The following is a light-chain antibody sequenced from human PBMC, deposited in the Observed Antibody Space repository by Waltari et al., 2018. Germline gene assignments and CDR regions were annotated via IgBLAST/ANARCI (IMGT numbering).Light chain of an antibody. J-gene: IGLJ3*02. CDR2: VNSDGSH. CDR1: SGHSSTV. CDR3: QTGGHGTWV. Sequence: QLVLTQSPSASASLGASVKLTCTLSSGHSSTVIEWLQQRPEKGPRYLMKVNSDGSHSKGDEIPDRFSGSSSGAERYLTISNLQSEDEADYFCQTGGHGTWVFGGGTTLTVL. V-gene: IGLV4-69*01.